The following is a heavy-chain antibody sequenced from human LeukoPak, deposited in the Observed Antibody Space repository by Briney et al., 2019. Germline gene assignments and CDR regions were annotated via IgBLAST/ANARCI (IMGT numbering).Heavy chain of an antibody. CDR2: IYYNGHT. CDR3: ANYASGTYRFDP. D-gene: IGHD3-10*01. J-gene: IGHJ5*02. Sequence: PSETLSLTCTVSGVSISNGGYYWRWIRQLPGKGLEWIGYIYYNGHTYYNPSLKSRVVISVDTSKNLFSLKLSSVTAADTAVYYCANYASGTYRFDPWGQGTLVTVSS. CDR1: GVSISNGGYY. V-gene: IGHV4-31*03.